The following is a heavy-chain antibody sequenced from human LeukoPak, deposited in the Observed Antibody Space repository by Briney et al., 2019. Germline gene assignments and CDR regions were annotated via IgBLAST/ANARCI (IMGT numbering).Heavy chain of an antibody. CDR2: IYTSGST. CDR3: ARDGWFGELGYFDY. Sequence: SETLSLTCTVSGGSISSGCYYWSWIRQPAGKGLEWIGRIYTSGSTNYNPSLKSRVTISVDTSKNHSSLKLSSVTAADTAVYYCARDGWFGELGYFDYWGQGTLVTVSS. J-gene: IGHJ4*02. V-gene: IGHV4-61*02. CDR1: GGSISSGCYY. D-gene: IGHD3-10*01.